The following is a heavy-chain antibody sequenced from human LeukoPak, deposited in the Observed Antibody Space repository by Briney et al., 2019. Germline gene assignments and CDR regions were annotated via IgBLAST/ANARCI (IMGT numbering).Heavy chain of an antibody. D-gene: IGHD2-2*03. CDR3: AKGNGYWDY. CDR1: GFTFSDYY. CDR2: ISGSGGST. Sequence: PGGSLRLSCAASGFTFSDYYMSWIRQAPGKGLEWVSAISGSGGSTYYADSVKGRFTISRDNSKNTLYLQMNSLRAEDTAVYYCAKGNGYWDYWGQGTLVTVSS. V-gene: IGHV3-23*01. J-gene: IGHJ4*02.